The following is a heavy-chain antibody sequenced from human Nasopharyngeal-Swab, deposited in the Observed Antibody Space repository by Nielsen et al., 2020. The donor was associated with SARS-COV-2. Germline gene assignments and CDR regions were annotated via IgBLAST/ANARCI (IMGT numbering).Heavy chain of an antibody. Sequence: LRLSCTVSGGSISSGGYYWSWIRQHPGKGLEWIGYIYYSGSTYYNPSLKSRVTISVDTSKNQFSLKLSSVTAADTAVYYWARGATIFGVVAYGMDVWGQGTTVTVSS. CDR3: ARGATIFGVVAYGMDV. CDR1: GGSISSGGYY. V-gene: IGHV4-31*03. CDR2: IYYSGST. J-gene: IGHJ6*02. D-gene: IGHD3-3*01.